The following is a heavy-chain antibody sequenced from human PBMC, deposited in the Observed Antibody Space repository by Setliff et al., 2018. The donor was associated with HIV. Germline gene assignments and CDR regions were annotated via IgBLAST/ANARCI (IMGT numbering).Heavy chain of an antibody. CDR1: GFTFDDYG. CDR3: AKDVCSGAYCYAYYYYGMDV. Sequence: GGSLRLSCAASGFTFDDYGMSWVRQAPGKGLEWVSGINWNGGSTGYADSVRGRFTISRDNAKNSLYLQMNSLRVEDTAVYYCAKDVCSGAYCYAYYYYGMDVWGQGTMVTVSS. V-gene: IGHV3-20*04. CDR2: INWNGGST. D-gene: IGHD2-15*01. J-gene: IGHJ6*02.